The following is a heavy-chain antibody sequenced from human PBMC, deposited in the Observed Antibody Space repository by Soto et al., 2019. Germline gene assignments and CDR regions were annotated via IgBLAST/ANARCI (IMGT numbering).Heavy chain of an antibody. V-gene: IGHV4-39*01. CDR1: GGSISSSSYY. Sequence: PSETLSLTCTVSGGSISSSSYYWGWIRQPPGKGLEWIGSIYYSGSTYYNPSLKSRVTISVDTSKNQFSLKLSSVTAADTAVYYCARHVKPGYYDILTGYYENDAFDIWGQGTMVTVSS. CDR2: IYYSGST. CDR3: ARHVKPGYYDILTGYYENDAFDI. J-gene: IGHJ3*02. D-gene: IGHD3-9*01.